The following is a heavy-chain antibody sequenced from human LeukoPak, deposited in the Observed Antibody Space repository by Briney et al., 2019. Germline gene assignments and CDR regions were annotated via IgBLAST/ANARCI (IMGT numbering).Heavy chain of an antibody. V-gene: IGHV1-18*01. CDR3: AREDSCSGTSCYRR. Sequence: ASVKVSCKTSGYTFTNYNVVWVRPAPGQGLEWMGWISSYNGNTNYAQKFQGRVTMTTDTSTTTAYMELQSLMSDDAAVYYCAREDSCSGTSCYRRWGQGTLVTVSS. J-gene: IGHJ4*02. D-gene: IGHD2-2*01. CDR1: GYTFTNYN. CDR2: ISSYNGNT.